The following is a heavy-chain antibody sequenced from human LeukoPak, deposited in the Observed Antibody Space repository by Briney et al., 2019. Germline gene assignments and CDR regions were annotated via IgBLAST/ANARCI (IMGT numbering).Heavy chain of an antibody. CDR2: ISSSGITI. D-gene: IGHD5-12*01. CDR3: AREMGGYPFDY. V-gene: IGHV3-48*03. J-gene: IGHJ4*02. Sequence: GGSLRLSCAASGFLFSSFEVNWVRQAPGKGLEWVSYISSSGITIYYADSVKGRFTISRDNAKNSLYLQMNSLRAEDTAVYYCAREMGGYPFDYWGQGTLVTVSS. CDR1: GFLFSSFE.